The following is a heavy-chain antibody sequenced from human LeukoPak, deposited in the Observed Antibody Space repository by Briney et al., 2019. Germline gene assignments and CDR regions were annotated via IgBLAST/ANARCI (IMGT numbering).Heavy chain of an antibody. V-gene: IGHV4-31*03. CDR3: ARVARYSSSWYWFDP. D-gene: IGHD6-13*01. J-gene: IGHJ5*02. CDR1: GGSVSSGTYY. CDR2: IYYSGST. Sequence: SETLSLTCTVSGGSVSSGTYYWSWIRQHPGKGLEWIGYIYYSGSTYYNPSLKSRVTISVDTSKNQFSLNLSSVTAADTAVYYCARVARYSSSWYWFDPWGQGILVTVSS.